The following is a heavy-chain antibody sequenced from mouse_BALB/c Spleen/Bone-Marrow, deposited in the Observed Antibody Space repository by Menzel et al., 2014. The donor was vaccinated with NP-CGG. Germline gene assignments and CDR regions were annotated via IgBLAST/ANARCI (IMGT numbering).Heavy chain of an antibody. Sequence: EVKLMESGAELVEPGASVKLSCTGSGFNIKDTYIHWMKQRPGQGLERIGRIDPANGYTKYDPKFQAKATITADTFPNTSYLQLSSLAPEDSAVYYCARVTAATSYYAMDFWGQGTSVTVSS. J-gene: IGHJ4*01. CDR1: GFNIKDTY. D-gene: IGHD1-2*01. CDR3: ARVTAATSYYAMDF. CDR2: IDPANGYT. V-gene: IGHV14-3*02.